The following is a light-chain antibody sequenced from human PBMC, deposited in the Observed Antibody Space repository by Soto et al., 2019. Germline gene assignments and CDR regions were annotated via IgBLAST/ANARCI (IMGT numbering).Light chain of an antibody. Sequence: EIVLTQSPVTLSLSPGETATLSCRASQSVSNSYFAWYQQKPGQAPRLLIYGTSNTATGIPARFSGSRSGTDFTLTISSLEPEDFAVYYCQQYRTSPYTFGQGTKVDIK. V-gene: IGKV3-20*01. CDR3: QQYRTSPYT. CDR2: GTS. J-gene: IGKJ2*01. CDR1: QSVSNSY.